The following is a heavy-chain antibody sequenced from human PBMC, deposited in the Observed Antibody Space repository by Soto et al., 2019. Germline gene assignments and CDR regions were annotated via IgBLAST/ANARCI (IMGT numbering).Heavy chain of an antibody. J-gene: IGHJ6*02. Sequence: GESLKISCKASGYTFTNYWIGWVRQMPGKGPEWMGIIYPGDSDTKYNPSFKGQVTISADKSITTTYLQWSSLKASDTAIYYCAASIFYYGMDVWGQVTTGTVSS. V-gene: IGHV5-51*01. CDR3: AASIFYYGMDV. CDR1: GYTFTNYW. CDR2: IYPGDSDT.